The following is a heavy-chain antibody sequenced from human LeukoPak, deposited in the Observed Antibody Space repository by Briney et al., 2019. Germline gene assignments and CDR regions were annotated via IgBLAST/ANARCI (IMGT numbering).Heavy chain of an antibody. CDR3: VKDEDLYSPTWYLFED. Sequence: GGSLRLSCVASGFTFSSYAMTWVRQAPGKGLEWVSGITSSGASAYHAASVKGRFTVSRDNSENTLYLQINNLSAEDSGTYYCVKDEDLYSPTWYLFEDWGQGTLVTVSS. J-gene: IGHJ4*02. V-gene: IGHV3-23*01. CDR2: ITSSGASA. CDR1: GFTFSSYA. D-gene: IGHD5-12*01.